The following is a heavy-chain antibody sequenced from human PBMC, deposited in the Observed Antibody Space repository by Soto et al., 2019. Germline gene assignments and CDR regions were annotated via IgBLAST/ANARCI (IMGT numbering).Heavy chain of an antibody. V-gene: IGHV1-69*02. CDR2: IIPILGIA. CDR3: ASSGPYSSGWKSTPDY. Sequence: SVKVSCKASGGTFSSYTISWVRQAPGQGLEWMGRIIPILGIANYAQKFQGRVTITADKSTSTAYMELSSLRSGDTAVYYCASSGPYSSGWKSTPDYWGQGTLVTVSS. CDR1: GGTFSSYT. J-gene: IGHJ4*02. D-gene: IGHD6-19*01.